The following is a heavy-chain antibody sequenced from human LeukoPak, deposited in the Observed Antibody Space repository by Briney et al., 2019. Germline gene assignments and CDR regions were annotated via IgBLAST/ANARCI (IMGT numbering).Heavy chain of an antibody. Sequence: SETLSLTCTVSGGSISSCYWSWIRQPPGKGLEWIGEINHSGSTNYNPSLKSRVTISVDTSKNQFSLKLSSVTAADTAVYYCARAPLAFDIWGQGTMVTVSS. CDR3: ARAPLAFDI. CDR2: INHSGST. V-gene: IGHV4-34*01. J-gene: IGHJ3*02. CDR1: GGSISSCY.